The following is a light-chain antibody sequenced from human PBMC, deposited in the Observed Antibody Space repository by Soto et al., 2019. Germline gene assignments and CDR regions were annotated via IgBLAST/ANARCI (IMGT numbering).Light chain of an antibody. CDR3: KQYGSSPPKT. J-gene: IGKJ1*01. Sequence: EKVLTQSPGTLSLSPGERATLSCRASQSVSNDFLAWYQQKPRQAPRLLIYGASTRATDVPDRFIGSGSGEDVTHSISRLEPEDFAVYYCKQYGSSPPKTFGQGTKVEMK. CDR2: GAS. CDR1: QSVSNDF. V-gene: IGKV3-20*01.